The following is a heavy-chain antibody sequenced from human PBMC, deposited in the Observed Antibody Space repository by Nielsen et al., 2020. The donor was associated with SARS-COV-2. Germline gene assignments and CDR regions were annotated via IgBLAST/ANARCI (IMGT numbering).Heavy chain of an antibody. D-gene: IGHD3-3*01. V-gene: IGHV3-21*01. CDR1: GFTFSSYS. CDR2: ISSSSYI. J-gene: IGHJ6*02. CDR3: AREVRFLEWFSPMDV. Sequence: GESLKISCAASGFTFSSYSMNWVRQAPGKGLEWVSSISSSSYIYYADSVKGRFTISRDNAKNSLYLQMNSLRAEDTAVYYCAREVRFLEWFSPMDVWGQGTTVTVSS.